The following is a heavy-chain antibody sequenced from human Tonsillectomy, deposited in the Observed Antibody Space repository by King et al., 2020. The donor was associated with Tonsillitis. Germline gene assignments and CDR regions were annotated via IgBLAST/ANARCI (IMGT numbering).Heavy chain of an antibody. Sequence: QLQESGPGLVKPSQTLSLTCTVSGGSVSSAIHYWSWIRQPAGKEVEWIVRIYTSGSSNYNPSLNSRVTMSVDTSKNQPSLTLSSVTAADTAVYYCAREISGSPTYGSAFDIWGQGTMVTVSP. CDR2: IYTSGSS. J-gene: IGHJ3*02. V-gene: IGHV4-61*02. D-gene: IGHD1-26*01. CDR1: GGSVSSAIHY. CDR3: AREISGSPTYGSAFDI.